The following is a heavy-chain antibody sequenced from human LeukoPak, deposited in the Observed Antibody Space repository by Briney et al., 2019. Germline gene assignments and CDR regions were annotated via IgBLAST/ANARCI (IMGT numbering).Heavy chain of an antibody. D-gene: IGHD6-6*01. CDR3: ARDQSIAARPLDY. Sequence: GGSLRLSCAASGLTFSSYSMNWVRQAPGKGLEWVSSISSSSSYIYYADSVKGRFTISRDNAKNSLYLQMNSLRAEDTAVYYCARDQSIAARPLDYWGQGTLVTVSS. J-gene: IGHJ4*02. CDR1: GLTFSSYS. CDR2: ISSSSSYI. V-gene: IGHV3-21*01.